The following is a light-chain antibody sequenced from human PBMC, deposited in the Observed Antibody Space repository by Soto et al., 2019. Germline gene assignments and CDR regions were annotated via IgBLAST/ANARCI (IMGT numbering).Light chain of an antibody. J-gene: IGLJ2*01. Sequence: QAVVTQPASVSGSPGQSITISCTGTSSDVGGYKYVSWYQHYPGKVPKLLIYDVTNRPSGVSDRFSGSKSGNTASLTISGLQAEDEADYYCSSYTSGSSLVVFGGGTQLTVL. V-gene: IGLV2-14*03. CDR2: DVT. CDR3: SSYTSGSSLVV. CDR1: SSDVGGYKY.